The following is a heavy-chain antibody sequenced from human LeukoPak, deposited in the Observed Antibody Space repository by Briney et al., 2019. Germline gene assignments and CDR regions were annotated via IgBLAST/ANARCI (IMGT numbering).Heavy chain of an antibody. J-gene: IGHJ4*02. CDR3: AKDQGRGIAVAGDRPFNY. Sequence: GGSLRLSCAASGLTFSRAWMNWVRQAPGKGLEWVGRIKIEGDSYTTEYAASVKGRFTISRDDSENSLFLQMNSLKTEDTAVYYRAKDQGRGIAVAGDRPFNYWGQGTLVTVSS. D-gene: IGHD6-19*01. CDR1: GLTFSRAW. V-gene: IGHV3-72*01. CDR2: IKIEGDSYTT.